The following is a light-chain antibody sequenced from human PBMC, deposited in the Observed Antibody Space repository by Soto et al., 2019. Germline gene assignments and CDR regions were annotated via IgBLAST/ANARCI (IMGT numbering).Light chain of an antibody. Sequence: IVLTQSPATLSLSPGERATLSCGASQSVSSSYVAWYQHKPGLAPRLLIHDTSSRATGIPDRLSGSKSGTNFTLTIRRMEPEDVGMYYCQQYGSSPITFGQGTRLDMK. CDR3: QQYGSSPIT. CDR1: QSVSSSY. CDR2: DTS. J-gene: IGKJ5*01. V-gene: IGKV3D-20*01.